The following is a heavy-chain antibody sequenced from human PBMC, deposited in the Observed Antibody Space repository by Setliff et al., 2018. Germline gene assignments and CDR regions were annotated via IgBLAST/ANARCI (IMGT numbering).Heavy chain of an antibody. CDR1: GESFSNNY. J-gene: IGHJ5*02. CDR2: SNHGGST. D-gene: IGHD2-15*01. Sequence: SETLSLTCSVYGESFSNNYWSWIRQSPGRGLEWIGESNHGGSTSYNPSLKSRLTMSVDTSKNTIYLQMNNLGVDDTAIYYCVRRVAGKGWFDPWGQGTLVTVSS. CDR3: VRRVAGKGWFDP. V-gene: IGHV4-34*10.